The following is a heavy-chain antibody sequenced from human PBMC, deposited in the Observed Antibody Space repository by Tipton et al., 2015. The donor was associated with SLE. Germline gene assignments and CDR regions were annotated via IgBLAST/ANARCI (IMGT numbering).Heavy chain of an antibody. V-gene: IGHV4-59*01. Sequence: TLSLTCTVSGGSISSYYWSWIRQPPGKGLEWIGYIYYRGSTNYNPSLKSRVTISVDTSKNQFSLKLSSVTAADTAVYYCARDGYGGSHFSYWRQGTLVTVSS. CDR2: IYYRGST. CDR1: GGSISSYY. CDR3: ARDGYGGSHFSY. J-gene: IGHJ4*02. D-gene: IGHD1-26*01.